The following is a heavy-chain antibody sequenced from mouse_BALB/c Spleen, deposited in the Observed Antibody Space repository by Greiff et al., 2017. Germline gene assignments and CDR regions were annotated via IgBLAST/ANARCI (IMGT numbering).Heavy chain of an antibody. CDR1: GFTFSSFG. Sequence: EVKLMESGGGLVQPGGSRKLSCAASGFTFSSFGMHWVRQAPEKGLEWVAYISSGSSTIYYADTVKGRFTISRDNPKNTLFLQMTSLRSEDTAMYYCARADYPWYFDVWGAGTTVTVSS. D-gene: IGHD1-1*02. J-gene: IGHJ1*01. CDR3: ARADYPWYFDV. CDR2: ISSGSSTI. V-gene: IGHV5-17*02.